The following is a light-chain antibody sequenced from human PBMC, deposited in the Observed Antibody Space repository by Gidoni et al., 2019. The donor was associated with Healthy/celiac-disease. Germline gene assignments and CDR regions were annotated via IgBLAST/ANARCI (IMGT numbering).Light chain of an antibody. CDR2: EVS. Sequence: QSALTQPASVSGSPGQSITISCTGTSSDVGSYNLVSWYQQHPGKAPKLMLYEVSKRPAGVSNRLSGSKSGNTASLTISGLQAEDEADYYCCSYAGSSTFEVFGTGTKVTVL. J-gene: IGLJ1*01. CDR1: SSDVGSYNL. V-gene: IGLV2-23*02. CDR3: CSYAGSSTFEV.